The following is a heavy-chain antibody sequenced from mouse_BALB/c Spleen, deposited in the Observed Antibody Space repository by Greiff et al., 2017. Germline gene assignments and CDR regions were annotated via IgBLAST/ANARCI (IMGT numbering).Heavy chain of an antibody. CDR1: GFTFSSYA. V-gene: IGHV5-6-5*01. D-gene: IGHD2-1*01. CDR3: ARGRGNPFDY. J-gene: IGHJ2*01. CDR2: ISSGGST. Sequence: EVQLQQSGGGLVKPGGSLKLSCAASGFTFSSYAMSWVRQTPEKRLEWVASISSGGSTYYPDSVKGRFTISRDNARNSLYLQMSSLRSEDTAMYYCARGRGNPFDYWGQGTTLTVSS.